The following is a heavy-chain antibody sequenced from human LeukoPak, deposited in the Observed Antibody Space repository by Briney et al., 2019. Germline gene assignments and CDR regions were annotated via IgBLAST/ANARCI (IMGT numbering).Heavy chain of an antibody. CDR1: GYTFTSYD. CDR3: ARGLRYYYEDDP. Sequence: GASVKVSCTASGYTFTSYDINWVRQATGQGLEWMGWMNPNSGNTGYAQKFQGRVTMTRNTSISTAYMELSSLRSEDTAVYYCARGLRYYYEDDPWGQGTLVTVSS. D-gene: IGHD3-22*01. V-gene: IGHV1-8*01. CDR2: MNPNSGNT. J-gene: IGHJ5*02.